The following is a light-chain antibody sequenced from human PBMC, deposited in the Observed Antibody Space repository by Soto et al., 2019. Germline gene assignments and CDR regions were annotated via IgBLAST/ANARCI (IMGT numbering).Light chain of an antibody. CDR2: GAS. CDR3: QQLSSYPST. CDR1: QGISTW. Sequence: QVTQGASCVSASEGDRVTLTCRASQGISTWLAWYQQKAGKAPNLLIYGASNLHSGVPSRFSGSGSGTNFTLTISSLQPEDFATYYCQQLSSYPSTFGGGTKVDI. J-gene: IGKJ4*01. V-gene: IGKV1-12*02.